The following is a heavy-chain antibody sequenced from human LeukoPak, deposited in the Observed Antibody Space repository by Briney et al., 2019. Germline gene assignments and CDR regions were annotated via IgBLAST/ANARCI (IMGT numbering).Heavy chain of an antibody. CDR1: GFNFRSYS. V-gene: IGHV3-21*01. D-gene: IGHD6-19*01. Sequence: GGSLRLSCAASGFNFRSYSMNWVPQAPGKGLGWVSAIDPSSTYIYYADSVKGRFTISRDNAENSLYLQMNSLRVEDTAVYYCARGQIAVAGIHPLVGMDVWGQGTTVTVSS. J-gene: IGHJ6*02. CDR2: IDPSSTYI. CDR3: ARGQIAVAGIHPLVGMDV.